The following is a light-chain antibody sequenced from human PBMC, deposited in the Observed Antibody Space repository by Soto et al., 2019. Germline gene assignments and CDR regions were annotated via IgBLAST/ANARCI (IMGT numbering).Light chain of an antibody. CDR2: GNS. Sequence: QPVLTQPPSESGAPGQRVTMSCTGSSSNIGAGYDVHWYQQLPGTAPKLLIYGNSNRPSGVPDRFSGSKSGTSASLAITGLQAEDEADYYCQSYDSSLSGYVFGTGPKLTVL. J-gene: IGLJ1*01. V-gene: IGLV1-40*01. CDR1: SSNIGAGYD. CDR3: QSYDSSLSGYV.